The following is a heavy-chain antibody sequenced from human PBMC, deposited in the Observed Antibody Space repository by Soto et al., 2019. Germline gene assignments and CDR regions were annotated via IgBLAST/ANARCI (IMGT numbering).Heavy chain of an antibody. CDR1: GASIGSYY. CDR2: IHYSGST. D-gene: IGHD4-17*01. V-gene: IGHV4-59*01. CDR3: ARVGWTTVGYYFDY. J-gene: IGHJ4*02. Sequence: WETLSLTCTVSGASIGSYYWSWIRQPPGKGLEWIGYIHYSGSTKYNPSLKSRVTISIDTSKNQFSLKLSSVTAADTAVYYCARVGWTTVGYYFDYWGLGALVTVSS.